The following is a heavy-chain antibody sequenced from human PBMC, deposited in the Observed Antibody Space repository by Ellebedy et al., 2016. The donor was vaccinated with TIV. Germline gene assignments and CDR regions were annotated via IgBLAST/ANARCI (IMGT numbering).Heavy chain of an antibody. J-gene: IGHJ4*02. V-gene: IGHV3-48*02. CDR2: ISSSSTI. CDR3: ARDRRNYDRSGPFDY. CDR1: GFTFSSYS. D-gene: IGHD3-22*01. Sequence: PGGSLRLSCAASGFTFSSYSMNWVRQAPGKGLEWVSYISSSSTIDYADSVKGRSTISRDNAKNSLYLQMNSLRDDDTAVYYCARDRRNYDRSGPFDYWGQGTLVTVSS.